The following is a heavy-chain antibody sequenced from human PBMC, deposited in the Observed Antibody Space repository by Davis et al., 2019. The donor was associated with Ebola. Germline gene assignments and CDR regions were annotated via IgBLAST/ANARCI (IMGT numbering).Heavy chain of an antibody. CDR1: GASISSNNW. V-gene: IGHV4-4*02. CDR2: IFHGGNT. CDR3: ARDRWETNGDFIYFDN. J-gene: IGHJ4*02. D-gene: IGHD4-17*01. Sequence: SETLSLTCTVSGASISSNNWWSWVRQAPGKGLEWIGEIFHGGNTNYNPSLRGRVTMSVDKSKNQFSLKLSSVTAADTAMYYCARDRWETNGDFIYFDNWGQGTLVAVSS.